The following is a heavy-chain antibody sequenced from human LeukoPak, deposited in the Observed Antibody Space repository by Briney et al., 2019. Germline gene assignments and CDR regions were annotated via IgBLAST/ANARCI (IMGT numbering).Heavy chain of an antibody. Sequence: SETLSLTCAVPGGSFSGYYWSWLREPPGKGLEWIGEINHSGSTNYNPSLKSRVTISVDTSKDQLSLKLSSVTAADTAVYYCARGRIVVVPAAISYYYYYYMDVWGKGTSVTVSS. CDR2: INHSGST. J-gene: IGHJ6*03. D-gene: IGHD2-2*01. CDR1: GGSFSGYY. V-gene: IGHV4-34*01. CDR3: ARGRIVVVPAAISYYYYYYMDV.